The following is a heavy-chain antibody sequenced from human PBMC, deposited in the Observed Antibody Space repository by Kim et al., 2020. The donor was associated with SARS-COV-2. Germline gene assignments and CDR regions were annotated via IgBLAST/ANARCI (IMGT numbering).Heavy chain of an antibody. CDR3: ARALSRDIVVVPEDY. CDR1: GYTFTSYG. CDR2: ISAYNGNT. V-gene: IGHV1-18*01. Sequence: ASVKVSCKASGYTFTSYGISWVRQAPGQGLEWMGWISAYNGNTNYAQKLQGRVTMTTDTSTSTAYMELRSLRSDDTAVYYCARALSRDIVVVPEDYWGQGTLVTVSS. D-gene: IGHD2-2*01. J-gene: IGHJ4*02.